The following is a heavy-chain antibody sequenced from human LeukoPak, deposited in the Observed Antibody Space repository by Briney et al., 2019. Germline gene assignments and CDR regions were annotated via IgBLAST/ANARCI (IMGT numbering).Heavy chain of an antibody. CDR3: ARDQPTSSDSPWGPMDV. J-gene: IGHJ6*03. D-gene: IGHD3-22*01. Sequence: TGGSLRLSCAASGFMFSTYSMNWVRQAPGKGLEWVSSISSSSSFIYYADSVKGRFTISRDNAKNSLYLQMNSLRAEDTAVYYCARDQPTSSDSPWGPMDVWGKGTTVTVSS. CDR1: GFMFSTYS. V-gene: IGHV3-21*01. CDR2: ISSSSSFI.